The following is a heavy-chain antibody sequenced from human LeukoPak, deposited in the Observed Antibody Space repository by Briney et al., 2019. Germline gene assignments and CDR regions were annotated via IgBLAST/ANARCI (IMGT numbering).Heavy chain of an antibody. J-gene: IGHJ4*02. Sequence: SETLSLTCTVSGGSISSGDYYWSWIRQPPGKGLEWIGYIYYSGSTYYNPSLKSRVTISVDTSKNQFSLKLSSVTAADTAVYYCASHSLWFGTISSDYWGQGTLVTVSS. CDR1: GGSISSGDYY. CDR3: ASHSLWFGTISSDY. D-gene: IGHD3-10*01. CDR2: IYYSGST. V-gene: IGHV4-30-4*01.